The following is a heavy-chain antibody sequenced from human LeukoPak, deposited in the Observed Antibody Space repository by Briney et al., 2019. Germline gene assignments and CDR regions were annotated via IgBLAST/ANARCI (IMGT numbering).Heavy chain of an antibody. J-gene: IGHJ6*03. CDR3: ARSSAGYCSSTSCPYYMDV. CDR1: GFTFSSYW. D-gene: IGHD2-2*01. V-gene: IGHV3-66*02. Sequence: GGSLRLSCAASGFTFSSYWMSWVRQAPGKGLEWVSVIYSGGSTYYADSVKGRFTISRDNSKNTLYLQMNSLRAEDTAVYYCARSSAGYCSSTSCPYYMDVWGKGTTVTVSS. CDR2: IYSGGST.